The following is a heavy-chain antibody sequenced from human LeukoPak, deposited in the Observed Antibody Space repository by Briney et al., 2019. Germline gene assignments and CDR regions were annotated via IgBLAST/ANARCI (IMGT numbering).Heavy chain of an antibody. Sequence: SETLSLTCTVSGGSISSYYWSWIRQPPGKGLEWIGYIYYSGSTNYNPSLKSRVTISVDTSKNQFSLKLSSVTAADTAVYYCAREQWLGYYFDYWGQGALVTVSS. D-gene: IGHD6-19*01. J-gene: IGHJ4*02. V-gene: IGHV4-59*01. CDR3: AREQWLGYYFDY. CDR2: IYYSGST. CDR1: GGSISSYY.